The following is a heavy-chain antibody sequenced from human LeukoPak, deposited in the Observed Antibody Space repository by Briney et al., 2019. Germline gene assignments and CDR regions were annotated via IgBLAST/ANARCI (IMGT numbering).Heavy chain of an antibody. J-gene: IGHJ4*02. CDR2: IYSGGST. D-gene: IGHD6-25*01. Sequence: GGSLRLSCAASGFTVSSNYMSWVRQAPGKGLEWVSVIYSGGSTYYADSVKGRFTISRDSSNNTLFLQINSLRAADTAAYYCAKGRSADITAAINYWGQGTLVTVSS. V-gene: IGHV3-53*01. CDR1: GFTVSSNY. CDR3: AKGRSADITAAINY.